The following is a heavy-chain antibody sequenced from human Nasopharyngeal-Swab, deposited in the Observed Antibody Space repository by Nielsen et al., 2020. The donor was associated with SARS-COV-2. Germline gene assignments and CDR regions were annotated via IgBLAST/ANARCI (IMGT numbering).Heavy chain of an antibody. CDR1: GFTFSDYY. CDR2: ISSSDSTI. Sequence: GGSLRLSCAASGFTFSDYYMSWIRQAPGKGLEWVSYISSSDSTIYYADSVKGRFTISRDNAKNSLYLQMNSLRAEDTAVYYCARDYPIIYYYDSSGYLALDVWGKGTTVTVSS. J-gene: IGHJ6*04. CDR3: ARDYPIIYYYDSSGYLALDV. V-gene: IGHV3-11*01. D-gene: IGHD3-22*01.